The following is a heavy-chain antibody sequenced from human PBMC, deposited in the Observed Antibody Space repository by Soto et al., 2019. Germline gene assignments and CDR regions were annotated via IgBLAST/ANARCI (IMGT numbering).Heavy chain of an antibody. CDR1: GFTFDDYG. CDR3: ARVRFEGFLEWLWDY. D-gene: IGHD3-3*01. Sequence: EVQLVESGGGVVRPGGSLRLSCAASGFTFDDYGMSWVRQAPGKGLEWVSGINWNGGSTGYADSVKGRFTISRDNAKNALYLHMNSLRAEDTALYFCARVRFEGFLEWLWDYWGQGTLVTVSS. V-gene: IGHV3-20*04. CDR2: INWNGGST. J-gene: IGHJ4*02.